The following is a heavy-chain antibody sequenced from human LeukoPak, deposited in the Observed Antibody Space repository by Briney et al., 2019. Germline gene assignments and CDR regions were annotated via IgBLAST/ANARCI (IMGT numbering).Heavy chain of an antibody. CDR2: IWSDSTNR. V-gene: IGHV3-33*01. D-gene: IGHD4-11*01. Sequence: GGSLRLSCAASGFIFSHHGMHWVRQAPGKGLEWVAVIWSDSTNRFYADSVKGRFTISRDNSQNTVFLQMNSLRVNDTAIYYCARDAQRGFDYSNSLKNWDRGTLVTVSS. J-gene: IGHJ4*03. CDR1: GFIFSHHG. CDR3: ARDAQRGFDYSNSLKN.